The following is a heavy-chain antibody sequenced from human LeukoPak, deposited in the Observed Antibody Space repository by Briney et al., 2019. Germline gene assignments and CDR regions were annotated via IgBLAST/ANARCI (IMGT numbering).Heavy chain of an antibody. Sequence: GGSLRLSCAASGFTFSSYWMHWVRHAPGKGLVWVSRINSDGSSTSYADSVKGRCTISRDNAKSTLYLQMNSLRAEDTAVYYCASFSVATPMVDYWGQGTLVTVFS. CDR1: GFTFSSYW. CDR2: INSDGSST. V-gene: IGHV3-74*01. CDR3: ASFSVATPMVDY. J-gene: IGHJ4*02. D-gene: IGHD5-12*01.